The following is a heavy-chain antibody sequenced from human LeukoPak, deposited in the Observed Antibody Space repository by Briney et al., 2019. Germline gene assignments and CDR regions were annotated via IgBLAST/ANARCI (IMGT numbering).Heavy chain of an antibody. D-gene: IGHD3-3*01. J-gene: IGHJ5*02. V-gene: IGHV4-30-2*01. CDR2: IYHSGST. CDR3: ARSMWHYDFWSGYYWFDP. Sequence: PSGTLSLTCTVSGGSISSGGYYWSWIRQPPGKGLEWIGYIYHSGSTYYNPSLKSRVTISVDRSKNQFSLKLSSVTAADTAVYYCARSMWHYDFWSGYYWFDPWGQGTLVTVSS. CDR1: GGSISSGGYY.